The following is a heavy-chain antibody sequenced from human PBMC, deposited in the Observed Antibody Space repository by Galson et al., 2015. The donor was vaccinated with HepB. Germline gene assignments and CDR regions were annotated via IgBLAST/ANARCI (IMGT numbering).Heavy chain of an antibody. CDR1: GFTFSSYE. D-gene: IGHD6-13*01. CDR3: AKGGSSSPVSNNWLDP. J-gene: IGHJ5*02. V-gene: IGHV3-23*01. CDR2: ISGSGGST. Sequence: SLRLSCAASGFTFSSYEMNWVRQAPGKGLEWVSAISGSGGSTYYADSVKGRFTISRDNSKNTLYLQMNSLRAEDTAVYYCAKGGSSSPVSNNWLDPWGQGTLVTVSS.